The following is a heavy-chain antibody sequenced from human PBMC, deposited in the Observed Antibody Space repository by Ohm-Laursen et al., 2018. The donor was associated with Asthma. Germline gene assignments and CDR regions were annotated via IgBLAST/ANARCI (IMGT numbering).Heavy chain of an antibody. V-gene: IGHV3-9*01. CDR2: ISWNSGSI. CDR3: AKDRVGNYYGSGSSLGY. D-gene: IGHD3-10*01. CDR1: GFTFSSYW. Sequence: SLRLSCTASGFTFSSYWMSWVRQAPGKGLVWVSRISWNSGSIGYADSVKGRFTISRDNAKNSLYLQMNSLRAEDTALYYCAKDRVGNYYGSGSSLGYWGQGTLVTVSS. J-gene: IGHJ4*02.